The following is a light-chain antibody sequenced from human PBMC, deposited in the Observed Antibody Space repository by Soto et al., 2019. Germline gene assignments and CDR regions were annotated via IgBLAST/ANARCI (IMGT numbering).Light chain of an antibody. CDR2: KAT. J-gene: IGKJ1*01. CDR3: QQYKSYPRT. V-gene: IGKV1-5*03. Sequence: IQMTQCPSTLSASLGERLTIPCRARHGLXTWLAWDQQKPGTATKLLXDKATILQRGGPSRFSGSGSGTEFTLAISSLHPEDFATYYCQQYKSYPRTFGQGTKVDI. CDR1: HGLXTW.